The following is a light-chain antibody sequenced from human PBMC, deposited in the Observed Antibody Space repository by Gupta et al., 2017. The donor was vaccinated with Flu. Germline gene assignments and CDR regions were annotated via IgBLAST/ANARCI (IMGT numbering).Light chain of an antibody. CDR1: NIGDKS. Sequence: SYVLTQPASVSVAPGQTATITCGGDNIGDKSVHWYQQKPGQAPVLVVYDGSDRPSGSPEGFSGSKSGNTATLTISRVAVGDEADYYCQVWDSSSDHHWVFGTGTRVTVL. CDR2: DGS. V-gene: IGLV3-21*02. CDR3: QVWDSSSDHHWV. J-gene: IGLJ1*01.